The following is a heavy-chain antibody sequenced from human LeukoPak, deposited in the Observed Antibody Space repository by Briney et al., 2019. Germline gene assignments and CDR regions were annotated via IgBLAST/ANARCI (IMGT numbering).Heavy chain of an antibody. CDR1: GFTFSSYG. CDR2: ISSSSSTI. V-gene: IGHV3-48*01. CDR3: ARDGY. Sequence: GGSLRLSCAASGFTFSSYGMTWVRQAPGKGLEWVSYISSSSSTIYYADSVKGRFTISRDNSENTLYLQMNSLRAEDAAVYYCARDGYWGQGTLVTVSS. J-gene: IGHJ4*02.